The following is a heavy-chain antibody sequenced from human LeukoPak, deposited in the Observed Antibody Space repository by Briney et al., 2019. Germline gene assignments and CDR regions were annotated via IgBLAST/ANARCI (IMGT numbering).Heavy chain of an antibody. CDR3: AKDPRIAAAGTSYYFDY. J-gene: IGHJ4*02. Sequence: GGSLRLSCAASGFTFTTYWMSWVRQAPGKGLEWVANIKQDGTEKYYVDSVKGRFTISRDNAKNSLYLQMNSLRAEDTAVYYCAKDPRIAAAGTSYYFDYWGQGTLVTVSS. V-gene: IGHV3-7*03. CDR2: IKQDGTEK. D-gene: IGHD6-13*01. CDR1: GFTFTTYW.